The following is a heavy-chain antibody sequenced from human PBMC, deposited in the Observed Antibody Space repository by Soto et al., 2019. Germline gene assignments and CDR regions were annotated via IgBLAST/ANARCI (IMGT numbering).Heavy chain of an antibody. J-gene: IGHJ5*02. CDR3: ARTSDFGFRDWFDP. Sequence: LSLTCTVSGGSISSSGYHWSWIRQHPGKGLEWIGYIYYRGSTYYNPSLKSRVTISVDTSKNQFSLNLSSVTAADTAIYYCARTSDFGFRDWFDPWGQGTLVTVS. CDR2: IYYRGST. V-gene: IGHV4-31*03. CDR1: GGSISSSGYH. D-gene: IGHD3-3*01.